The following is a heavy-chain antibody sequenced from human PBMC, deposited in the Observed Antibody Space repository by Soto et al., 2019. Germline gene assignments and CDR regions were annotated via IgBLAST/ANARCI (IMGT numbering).Heavy chain of an antibody. Sequence: QVQLVQSGAEVKKPGSSVKVSCKASGGTFSSYTISWVRQAPGQGLEWMGRIIPILGIANYAQKFQGRVTITADKSTSTAYMELSSLRSEDTAVYYCASYSSSWTIYYMDVWGKGNTVTVSS. CDR3: ASYSSSWTIYYMDV. V-gene: IGHV1-69*02. CDR1: GGTFSSYT. D-gene: IGHD6-13*01. J-gene: IGHJ6*03. CDR2: IIPILGIA.